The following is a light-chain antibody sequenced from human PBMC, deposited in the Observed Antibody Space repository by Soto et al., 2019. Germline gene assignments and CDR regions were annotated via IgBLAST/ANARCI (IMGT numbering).Light chain of an antibody. J-gene: IGKJ4*01. CDR3: MQALQAGT. CDR1: QSLLHSNGYNY. CDR2: LGS. Sequence: DIVMTQSPLSLPVTPGEPASISCRSSQSLLHSNGYNYLDWYLQKPGQSQQLLIYLGSNRASVVPDRFSGSGSGTYFTLKISRVQAEDVGVYYCMQALQAGTFGGGTNVEIK. V-gene: IGKV2-28*01.